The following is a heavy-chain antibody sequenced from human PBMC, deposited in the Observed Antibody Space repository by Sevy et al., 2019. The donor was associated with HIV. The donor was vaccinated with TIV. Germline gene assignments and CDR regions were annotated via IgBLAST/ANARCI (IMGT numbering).Heavy chain of an antibody. CDR3: AKDKHYYDSSGYYTFDY. Sequence: GGSLRLSCAASGFTFSSYGMHWVRQAPGKGLEWVAFIRYDGSNKYYADSVKGRFTISRDNSKNTLYLQMKSLRAEDTAVYYCAKDKHYYDSSGYYTFDYWGQGTLVTVSS. V-gene: IGHV3-30*02. D-gene: IGHD3-22*01. CDR2: IRYDGSNK. J-gene: IGHJ4*02. CDR1: GFTFSSYG.